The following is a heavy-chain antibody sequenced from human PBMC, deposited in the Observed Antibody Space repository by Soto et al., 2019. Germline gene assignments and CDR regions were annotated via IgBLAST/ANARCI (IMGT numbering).Heavy chain of an antibody. Sequence: GGSLRLSCAASAFTFSSYWMSWVRQAPGKGLEWVANIKQDGSEKYYVDSVKGRFTISRDNAKNSLYLQMNSLRAEDTAVYYCARDLFAQARRGEYEFDIWCQGTMVTV. J-gene: IGHJ3*02. D-gene: IGHD3-16*01. CDR3: ARDLFAQARRGEYEFDI. V-gene: IGHV3-7*03. CDR2: IKQDGSEK. CDR1: AFTFSSYW.